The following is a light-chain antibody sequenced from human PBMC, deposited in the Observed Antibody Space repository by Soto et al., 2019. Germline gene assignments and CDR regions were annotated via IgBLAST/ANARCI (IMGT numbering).Light chain of an antibody. Sequence: QSVLTQPPSVSGAPGQRITISCIGSSSNIGAGYDVHWYQQLPGTAPKLLISGNNIRPSGVPDRFSGSKSGTSASLAITGLQAVDEADYYCQSYDSSLSGVVFGGGTKLTVL. J-gene: IGLJ2*01. V-gene: IGLV1-40*01. CDR2: GNN. CDR1: SSNIGAGYD. CDR3: QSYDSSLSGVV.